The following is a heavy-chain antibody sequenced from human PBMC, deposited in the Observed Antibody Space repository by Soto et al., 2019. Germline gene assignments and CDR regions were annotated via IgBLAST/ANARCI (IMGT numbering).Heavy chain of an antibody. D-gene: IGHD3-16*01. Sequence: PGESLKISCKGSGYSFTSYWIGWVRQMPGKGLEWMGIIYPGDSDTRYSPSFQGQVTISADKSISTAYLQWSSLKASDTAMYYCARGLRRDGYNIRYYYGMDVWGQGTPVTVYS. V-gene: IGHV5-51*01. CDR1: GYSFTSYW. J-gene: IGHJ6*02. CDR2: IYPGDSDT. CDR3: ARGLRRDGYNIRYYYGMDV.